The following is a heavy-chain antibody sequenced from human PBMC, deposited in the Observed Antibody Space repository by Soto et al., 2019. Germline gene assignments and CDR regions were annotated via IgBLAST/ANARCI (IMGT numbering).Heavy chain of an antibody. Sequence: QVHLVESGGGLVRPGGSLRLSCAASGFIFRDYDMSWIRQAPGKGLEWVSCISSSGTATYYADSVKGRFTISRDNAKNLLFVEMNSLTVEDTAVYYCARKGPRAARPNHWGQGTLVTVSS. CDR1: GFIFRDYD. V-gene: IGHV3-11*01. J-gene: IGHJ5*02. CDR2: ISSSGTAT. CDR3: ARKGPRAARPNH. D-gene: IGHD6-6*01.